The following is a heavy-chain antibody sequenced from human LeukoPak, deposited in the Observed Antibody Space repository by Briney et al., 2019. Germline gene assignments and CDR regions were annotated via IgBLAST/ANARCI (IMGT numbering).Heavy chain of an antibody. V-gene: IGHV4-39*07. Sequence: SETLSLTCTVSGGSISSSSYYWGWIRQPPGKGLEWIGSIYYSGSTNYSPSLKSRVTMSVDTSKNQFSLKLTSVTAADTAVYYCARDKRFGPWDAFDFWGQGTMVTVSS. CDR1: GGSISSSSYY. CDR3: ARDKRFGPWDAFDF. D-gene: IGHD3-10*01. J-gene: IGHJ3*01. CDR2: IYYSGST.